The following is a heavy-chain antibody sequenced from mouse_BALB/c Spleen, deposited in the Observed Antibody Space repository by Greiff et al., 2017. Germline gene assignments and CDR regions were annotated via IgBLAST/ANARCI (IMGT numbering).Heavy chain of an antibody. Sequence: EVQGVESGGGLVKPGGSLKLSCAASGFTFSSYTMSWVRQTPEKRLEWVATISSGGGNTYYPDSVKGRFTISRDNAKNNLYLQMSSLRSEDTALYYCAREGITTVVAPNYYAMDYWGQGTSVTVSS. CDR1: GFTFSSYT. J-gene: IGHJ4*01. CDR3: AREGITTVVAPNYYAMDY. CDR2: ISSGGGNT. V-gene: IGHV5-9*03. D-gene: IGHD1-1*01.